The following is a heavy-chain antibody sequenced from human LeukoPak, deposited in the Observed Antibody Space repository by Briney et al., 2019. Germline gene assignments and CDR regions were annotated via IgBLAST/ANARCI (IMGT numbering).Heavy chain of an antibody. CDR1: GFTFSSYG. D-gene: IGHD5-24*01. CDR3: GPKGDGYNSAVWFDY. V-gene: IGHV3-33*01. CDR2: MWYDGSNK. Sequence: GGSLRLSCAASGFTFSSYGMHWVRQAPGKGLEWVAVMWYDGSNKYYADSVKGRFTIPRDNSKNTLYLQMNSLRAEDASVYYCGPKGDGYNSAVWFDYWGQGTLVTVSS. J-gene: IGHJ4*02.